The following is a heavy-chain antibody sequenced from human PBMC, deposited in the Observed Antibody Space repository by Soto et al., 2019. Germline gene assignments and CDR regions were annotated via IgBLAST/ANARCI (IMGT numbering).Heavy chain of an antibody. V-gene: IGHV1-46*01. CDR2: INPSGGST. Sequence: ASVKVSCKASGYSFIGYYMHWVRQAPGQGLEWMGMINPSGGSTNYAQKFQGRVSMTRDTSTTTLYMELSSLRSEDTAVYYCASDVAHGSGNFFLSYGLDVWGRGTRVTVAS. CDR3: ASDVAHGSGNFFLSYGLDV. J-gene: IGHJ6*02. CDR1: GYSFIGYY. D-gene: IGHD4-4*01.